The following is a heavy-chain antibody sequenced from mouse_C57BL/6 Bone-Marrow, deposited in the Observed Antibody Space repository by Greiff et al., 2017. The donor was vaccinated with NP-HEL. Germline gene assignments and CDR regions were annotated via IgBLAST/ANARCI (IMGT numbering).Heavy chain of an antibody. Sequence: QVQLQQSGAELVKPGASVKLSCKASGYTFTSYWMHWVKQRPGQGLEWIGMIHPNSGSTNYNEKFKSKATLTVDKSSSTAYMQLSSLTSEDSAVYYGASFITTVVRGFAYWGQGTLVTVSA. CDR2: IHPNSGST. V-gene: IGHV1-64*01. CDR1: GYTFTSYW. D-gene: IGHD1-1*01. J-gene: IGHJ3*01. CDR3: ASFITTVVRGFAY.